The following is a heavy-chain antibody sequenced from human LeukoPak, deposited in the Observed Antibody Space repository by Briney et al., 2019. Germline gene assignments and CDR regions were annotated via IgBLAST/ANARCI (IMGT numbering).Heavy chain of an antibody. Sequence: GGSLRLSCAASGFTFSDSYMTWIRQAPGKGLEWVSAISGSGGNTYYADSVKGRFTISRDNSKNTLYLQMNSLRAEDTAVYYCAKDRRAGSYDYWGQGTLVTVSS. J-gene: IGHJ4*02. D-gene: IGHD3-10*01. V-gene: IGHV3-23*01. CDR3: AKDRRAGSYDY. CDR2: ISGSGGNT. CDR1: GFTFSDSY.